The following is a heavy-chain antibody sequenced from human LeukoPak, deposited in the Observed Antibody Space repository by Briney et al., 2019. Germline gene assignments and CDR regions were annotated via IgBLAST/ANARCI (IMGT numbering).Heavy chain of an antibody. D-gene: IGHD3-10*01. V-gene: IGHV3-11*03. Sequence: GGSLRLSCAASGLTFSDYYMSWIRQAPGKGLEWVSYISSSSSYTNYADSVKGRFTISRDNAKNSLYLQMNSLRAEDTAVYYCASLWFGESRFDYWGQGTLVTVSS. CDR3: ASLWFGESRFDY. CDR2: ISSSSSYT. CDR1: GLTFSDYY. J-gene: IGHJ4*02.